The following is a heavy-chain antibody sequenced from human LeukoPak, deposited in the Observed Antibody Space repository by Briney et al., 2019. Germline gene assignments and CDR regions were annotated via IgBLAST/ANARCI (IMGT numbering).Heavy chain of an antibody. CDR1: GFTVSNYD. J-gene: IGHJ6*03. V-gene: IGHV3-23*01. D-gene: IGHD4-17*01. CDR2: ISASGGRT. Sequence: GGSLRLSCAASGFTVSNYDMSWVRRAPGKGLEWVSAISASGGRTEYTDSGKGRFTISRDSSKNTLHLQMNSLRVEDTAVYYCAKGTYSDHPHYMDVWGKGTTVTVSS. CDR3: AKGTYSDHPHYMDV.